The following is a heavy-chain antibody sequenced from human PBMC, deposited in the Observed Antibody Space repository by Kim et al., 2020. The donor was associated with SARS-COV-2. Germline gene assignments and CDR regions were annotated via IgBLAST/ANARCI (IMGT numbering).Heavy chain of an antibody. D-gene: IGHD3-22*01. V-gene: IGHV3-7*03. CDR3: AREEYYDSSGYYLPDAFDI. CDR2: IKQDGSEK. J-gene: IGHJ3*02. CDR1: GFTFSGYW. Sequence: GGSLRLSCAASGFTFSGYWMSWVRQAPGKGLEWVANIKQDGSEKYYVDSVKGRFTISRDNAKNSLYLQMNSLRAEDTAVYYCAREEYYDSSGYYLPDAFDIWGQGTMVTVSS.